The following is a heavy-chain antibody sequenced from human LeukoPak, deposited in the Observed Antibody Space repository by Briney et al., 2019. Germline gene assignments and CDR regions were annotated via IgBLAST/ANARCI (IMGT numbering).Heavy chain of an antibody. Sequence: PSETLSLTCTVSGGSISSYYWSWIRQPPGKGLEWIGYIYYSGSTNYNPSLKSRVTISVDTSKNQFSLKLSFVTAADTAVYYCARETYNDFSRWFDPWGQGTLVTVSS. D-gene: IGHD3-3*01. CDR1: GGSISSYY. V-gene: IGHV4-59*01. CDR3: ARETYNDFSRWFDP. J-gene: IGHJ5*02. CDR2: IYYSGST.